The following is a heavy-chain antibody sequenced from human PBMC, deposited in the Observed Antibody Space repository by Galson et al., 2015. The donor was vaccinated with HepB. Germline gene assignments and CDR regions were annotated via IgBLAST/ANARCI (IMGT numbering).Heavy chain of an antibody. CDR2: ISSSSSYI. V-gene: IGHV3-21*01. Sequence: SLRLSCAASGFTFSSYSMNWVRQAPGKGLEWVSSISSSSSYIYYADSVKGRFTISRDNAKNSLYLQMNSLRAEDTAVYYCARDDYSPPHQLVFDYWGQGTLVTVSS. D-gene: IGHD4-11*01. CDR3: ARDDYSPPHQLVFDY. CDR1: GFTFSSYS. J-gene: IGHJ4*02.